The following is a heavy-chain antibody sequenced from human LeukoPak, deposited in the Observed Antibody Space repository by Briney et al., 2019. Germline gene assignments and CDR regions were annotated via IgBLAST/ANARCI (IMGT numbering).Heavy chain of an antibody. CDR2: IYHSGST. J-gene: IGHJ3*02. V-gene: IGHV4-38-2*02. D-gene: IGHD3-10*01. CDR3: ARAIGRLADLDAFDI. Sequence: SETLSLTCTVSGYSISSGYYWGWIRQPPGKGLEWIGSIYHSGSTYYNPSLKSRVTISVDTSKNQFSLKLSSVTAADTAVYYCARAIGRLADLDAFDIWGQGTMVTVSS. CDR1: GYSISSGYY.